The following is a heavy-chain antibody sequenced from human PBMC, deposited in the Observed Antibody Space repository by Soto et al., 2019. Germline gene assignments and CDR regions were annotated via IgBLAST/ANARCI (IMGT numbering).Heavy chain of an antibody. Sequence: EVQLVESGGGLARPGGSLRVSCAAAGFTFTNAWMSWVRQAPGKGLEWVARIRSQTDGGTTDYATPVKGRFTISREDSKNTLYLQMNSLRTEDTAVYFCTTDPWGQGTLVTVSS. CDR1: GFTFTNAW. J-gene: IGHJ5*02. V-gene: IGHV3-15*01. CDR2: IRSQTDGGTT. CDR3: TTDP.